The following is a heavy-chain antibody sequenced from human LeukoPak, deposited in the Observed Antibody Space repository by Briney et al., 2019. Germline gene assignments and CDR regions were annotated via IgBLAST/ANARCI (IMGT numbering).Heavy chain of an antibody. J-gene: IGHJ4*02. CDR3: ARETAYNYGQNPLFDL. D-gene: IGHD5-18*01. V-gene: IGHV1-18*01. Sequence: GASVKVSCKASGYTFTSYGISWVRQAPGQGLEWMGWISAYNGNTNYAQKLQGRVTMTTDTSTSTAYMELRSLRSDDTAVYYCARETAYNYGQNPLFDLWGQGTLVTVSS. CDR2: ISAYNGNT. CDR1: GYTFTSYG.